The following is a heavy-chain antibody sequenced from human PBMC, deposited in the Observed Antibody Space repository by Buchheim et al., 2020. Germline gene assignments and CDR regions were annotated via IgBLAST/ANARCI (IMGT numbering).Heavy chain of an antibody. J-gene: IGHJ5*02. Sequence: QVQLVESGGGVVQPGRSLRLSCAASGFTFSSYGMHWVRQAPGKGLEWVAAISYDGSNTSYADSVKGRFTISRDNSKNTLYLRMNSRIAEDAGVYFCAKDLRYRSTSAPWGQGTLGTVSS. V-gene: IGHV3-30*18. CDR2: ISYDGSNT. CDR3: AKDLRYRSTSAP. CDR1: GFTFSSYG. D-gene: IGHD2-2*01.